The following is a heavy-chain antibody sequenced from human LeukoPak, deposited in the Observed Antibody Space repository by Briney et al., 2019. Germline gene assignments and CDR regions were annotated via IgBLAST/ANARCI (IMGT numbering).Heavy chain of an antibody. CDR1: GFTFSSYE. D-gene: IGHD1-26*01. CDR3: AREGRGTTTSLDSSYFDY. J-gene: IGHJ4*02. Sequence: PGGSLRLSCAASGFTFSSYEMNWVRQAPGKGLEWVSYISSSGSTIYCADSVKGRFTISRDNAKNSLYLQMNSLRAEDTAVYYCAREGRGTTTSLDSSYFDYWGQGTLVTVSS. CDR2: ISSSGSTI. V-gene: IGHV3-48*03.